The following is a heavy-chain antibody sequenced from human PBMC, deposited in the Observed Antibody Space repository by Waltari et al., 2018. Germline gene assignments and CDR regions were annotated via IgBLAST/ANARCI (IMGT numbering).Heavy chain of an antibody. CDR1: GFTFSRYW. J-gene: IGHJ4*02. Sequence: EVQLVESGGGLVQPGGSLRLSCGASGFTFSRYWMSWVRQTPVKGLEWVANINYDGSQKYYADSVKGRFTISRDNAKNSLYLQMNSLRVEDTAVYYCAKSRGFEYWGQGTLITVSS. D-gene: IGHD2-2*01. CDR3: AKSRGFEY. V-gene: IGHV3-7*01. CDR2: INYDGSQK.